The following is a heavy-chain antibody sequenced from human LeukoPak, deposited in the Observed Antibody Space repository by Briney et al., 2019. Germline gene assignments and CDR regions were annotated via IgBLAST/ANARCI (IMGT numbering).Heavy chain of an antibody. D-gene: IGHD6-19*01. CDR2: INPSGGST. J-gene: IGHJ3*02. CDR3: ARENVIAVAGPGARNLDAFDI. Sequence: ASVKVSCKASGYTFTSYYMHWVRQAPGQGLEWMGIINPSGGSTSYAQKFQGRGTMTRDTSTSTVYMELSSLRSEDTAVYYCARENVIAVAGPGARNLDAFDIWGQGTMVTVSS. V-gene: IGHV1-46*01. CDR1: GYTFTSYY.